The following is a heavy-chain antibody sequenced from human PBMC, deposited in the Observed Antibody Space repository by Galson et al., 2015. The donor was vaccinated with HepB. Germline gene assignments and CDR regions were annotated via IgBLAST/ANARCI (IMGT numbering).Heavy chain of an antibody. CDR2: IRYDGTNE. CDR3: ARSSVAVPGDDY. D-gene: IGHD6-19*01. CDR1: GFSFSSYG. J-gene: IGHJ4*02. Sequence: SLRLSCAASGFSFSSYGMHWVRQAPGKRLEWVSFIRYDGTNEYYADPVKGRFTISRDNSKNTLYLQMNSLRAEDTAVYYCARSSVAVPGDDYWGQGTLVTVSS. V-gene: IGHV3-30*02.